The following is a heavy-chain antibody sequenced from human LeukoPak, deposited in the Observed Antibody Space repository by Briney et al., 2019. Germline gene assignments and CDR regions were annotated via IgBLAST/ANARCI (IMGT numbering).Heavy chain of an antibody. J-gene: IGHJ6*03. CDR1: GYTFTGYY. CDR2: INTKTGNP. Sequence: ASVKVSCKASGYTFTGYYMHWVRQVPGQGLEWMGWINTKTGNPTYAQGFTGRFVLSLDTSVSTAYLQISSLKAEDTAVYYCARDYYYGSGGYYYMDVWGKGTTVTVSS. CDR3: ARDYYYGSGGYYYMDV. V-gene: IGHV7-4-1*02. D-gene: IGHD3-10*01.